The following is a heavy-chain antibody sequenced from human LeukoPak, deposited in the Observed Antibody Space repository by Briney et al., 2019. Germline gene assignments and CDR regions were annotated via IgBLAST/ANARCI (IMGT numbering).Heavy chain of an antibody. Sequence: PSETLSLTCTVSGGSISSYYWSWIRQPPGKGLQWIGEIYHSGTTNYNPSLQSRITMSLDTSRNQFSLTLTSVTAADTAVYYCVKKGYGTRGWFDPWGPGIAVTVSS. J-gene: IGHJ5*02. CDR2: IYHSGTT. D-gene: IGHD3-16*01. V-gene: IGHV4-59*12. CDR3: VKKGYGTRGWFDP. CDR1: GGSISSYY.